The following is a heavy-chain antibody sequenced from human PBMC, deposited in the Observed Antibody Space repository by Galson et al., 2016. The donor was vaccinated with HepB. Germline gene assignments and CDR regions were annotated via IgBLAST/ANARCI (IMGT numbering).Heavy chain of an antibody. J-gene: IGHJ6*02. CDR3: ARVLSHGMDV. CDR2: TSTDGIRR. Sequence: SLRLSCAASGFTFGDYYMSWIRQPPGKGLEWVSFTSTDGIRRHYGESVEGRFTVSRDNVKNSLYLYINNPRADDTAVYYCARVLSHGMDVWGQGTMVIVSS. V-gene: IGHV3-11*01. CDR1: GFTFGDYY.